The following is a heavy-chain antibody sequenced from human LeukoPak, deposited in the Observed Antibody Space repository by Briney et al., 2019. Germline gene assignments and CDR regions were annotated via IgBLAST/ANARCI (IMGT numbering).Heavy chain of an antibody. CDR3: ARVGEGAAKD. CDR2: ISGSGGST. D-gene: IGHD1-26*01. J-gene: IGHJ4*02. V-gene: IGHV3-23*01. Sequence: PGGSLRLSCAASGFTFSSYAMSWVRQAPGKGLEWVSAISGSGGSTYYADSVKGRFTISRDNSKNTLDLQMNSLTVEDTAVYYCARVGEGAAKDWGQGTLVTVSS. CDR1: GFTFSSYA.